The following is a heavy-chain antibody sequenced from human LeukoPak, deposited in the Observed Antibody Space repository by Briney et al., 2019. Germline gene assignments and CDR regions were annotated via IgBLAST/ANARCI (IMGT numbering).Heavy chain of an antibody. CDR2: IYSGGST. CDR1: GFTVNSNY. V-gene: IGHV3-66*01. J-gene: IGHJ4*02. D-gene: IGHD6-13*01. Sequence: PGGSLRLSCAASGFTVNSNYMRWVRQAPGKGLEWVSVIYSGGSTYYADSVKGRFTISRDNSKNTLYLQMNSLRAEDTAVYYYARDRGLLAAPIFDYWGQGTLVTVSS. CDR3: ARDRGLLAAPIFDY.